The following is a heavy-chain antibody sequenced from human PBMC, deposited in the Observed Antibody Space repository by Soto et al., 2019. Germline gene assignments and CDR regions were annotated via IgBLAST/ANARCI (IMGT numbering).Heavy chain of an antibody. V-gene: IGHV3-11*06. CDR3: ARWQKGGSCYDY. CDR1: GFTFSDYY. D-gene: IGHD2-15*01. Sequence: PGGSLRLSCAASGFTFSDYYMSWIRQAPGKGLEWVSYISSSSSYTNYADSVKGRFTISRDNAKNSLYLQMNSLRAEDTAVYYCARWQKGGSCYDYWGQGTLVTVSS. J-gene: IGHJ4*02. CDR2: ISSSSSYT.